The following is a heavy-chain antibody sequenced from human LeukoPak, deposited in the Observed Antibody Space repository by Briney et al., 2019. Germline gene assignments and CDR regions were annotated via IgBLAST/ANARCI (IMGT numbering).Heavy chain of an antibody. D-gene: IGHD3-22*01. V-gene: IGHV5-51*01. Sequence: GESLKISCKGSGYSFTSYWIGWVRQMPGKGLEWMGIIYPGDSDTRYSPSFRGQVTISADKSISTAYLQWSSLKASDTAMYYCALASPYYDSSGYYRPPDAFDIWGQGTMVTVSS. CDR2: IYPGDSDT. J-gene: IGHJ3*02. CDR1: GYSFTSYW. CDR3: ALASPYYDSSGYYRPPDAFDI.